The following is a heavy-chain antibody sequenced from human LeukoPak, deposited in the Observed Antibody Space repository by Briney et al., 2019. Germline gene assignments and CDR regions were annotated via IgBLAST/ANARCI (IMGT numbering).Heavy chain of an antibody. D-gene: IGHD5-18*01. V-gene: IGHV4-59*11. Sequence: AETLSLSCTVGGGSISSHYWSWIRQPPGKGLEWIVHIYYSGSTNYNPSLKSRVTISVDTSKNQFSQKLSSVTAADTAVYYCAREGMGYNYGSDYWGQGTLVTVSS. CDR1: GGSISSHY. CDR2: IYYSGST. CDR3: AREGMGYNYGSDY. J-gene: IGHJ4*02.